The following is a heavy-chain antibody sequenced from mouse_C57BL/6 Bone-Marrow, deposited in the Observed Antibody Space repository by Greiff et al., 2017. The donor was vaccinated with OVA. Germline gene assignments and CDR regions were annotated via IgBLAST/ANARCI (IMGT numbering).Heavy chain of an antibody. CDR1: GFSFNTYA. D-gene: IGHD3-3*01. Sequence: EVKLVESGGGLVQPKGSLKLSCAASGFSFNTYAMNWVRQAPGKGLEWVARIRSKSNNYATYYADSVKDRFTISRDDSESMLYLQMNNLKTEDTAMYYCVRGGLGQDYFDYWGQGTTLTVSS. J-gene: IGHJ2*01. CDR3: VRGGLGQDYFDY. CDR2: IRSKSNNYAT. V-gene: IGHV10-1*01.